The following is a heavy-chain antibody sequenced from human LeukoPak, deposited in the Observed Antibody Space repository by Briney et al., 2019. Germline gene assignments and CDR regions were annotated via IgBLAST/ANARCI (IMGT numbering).Heavy chain of an antibody. V-gene: IGHV4-59*08. CDR3: ASSYYYDGTRYFDY. J-gene: IGHJ4*02. Sequence: PSETLSLTCTVSGGSITSYYWTWIRQPPGKGLEWIGYIYYTGSTKSNPSLKSRVTISLDMSKNQFSLKLSSVTAADTAIYYCASSYYYDGTRYFDYWGLGTLVTVSS. D-gene: IGHD3-22*01. CDR1: GGSITSYY. CDR2: IYYTGST.